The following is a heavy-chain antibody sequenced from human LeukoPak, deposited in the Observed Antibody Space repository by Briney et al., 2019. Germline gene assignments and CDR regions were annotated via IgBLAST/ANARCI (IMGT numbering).Heavy chain of an antibody. CDR1: GFSLSTSGMR. CDR3: ARMASQGYFDY. J-gene: IGHJ4*02. Sequence: SGPTLVNPTQTLTLTCIFSGFSLSTSGMRASWIRQPPGKALEWLARIDWDEDKFYSTSLKTRLTISKHTTKNQVVLTMTNMDPVDTDTYYCARMASQGYFDYWGQGTLVTVSS. CDR2: IDWDEDK. V-gene: IGHV2-70*04.